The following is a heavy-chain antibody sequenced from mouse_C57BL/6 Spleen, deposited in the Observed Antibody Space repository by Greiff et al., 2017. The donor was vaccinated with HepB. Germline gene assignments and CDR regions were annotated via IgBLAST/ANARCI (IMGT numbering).Heavy chain of an antibody. D-gene: IGHD2-4*01. CDR3: VSPSYDYDQAWFAY. J-gene: IGHJ3*01. Sequence: EVHLVESGGGLVQPKGSLKLSCAASGFSFNTYAMNWVRQAPGKGLEWVASIRSKSNNYATYYADSVKDRFTIYRDDSESMLYLQMNDLKTEDTSVYYCVSPSYDYDQAWFAYWGQGTLVTVSA. V-gene: IGHV10-1*01. CDR2: IRSKSNNYAT. CDR1: GFSFNTYA.